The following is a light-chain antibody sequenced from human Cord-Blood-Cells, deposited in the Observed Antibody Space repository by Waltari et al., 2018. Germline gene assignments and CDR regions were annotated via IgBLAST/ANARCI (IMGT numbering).Light chain of an antibody. CDR3: QQYGSSPFT. V-gene: IGKV3-20*01. Sequence: EIVLTQSPGTLSLSPGERATLSCRASQSVSSSYLAWYQQKPGQAPRLLIYGASRRATGIPDRFSGSVSGTDFTLTISRLEPEDFAVYYCQQYGSSPFTFGPGTKVDIK. J-gene: IGKJ3*01. CDR1: QSVSSSY. CDR2: GAS.